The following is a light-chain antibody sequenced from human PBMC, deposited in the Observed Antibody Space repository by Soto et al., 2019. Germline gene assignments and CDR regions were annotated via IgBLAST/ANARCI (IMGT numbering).Light chain of an antibody. CDR1: SSNIGAGYD. CDR2: GNS. Sequence: QSVLTQPPSVSGAPGQRVTISCTGSSSNIGAGYDVHWYQQLPGTAPKLLIYGNSNRHSGVPDRFSGSKSGTSASLAITGLQAEDEADYYCQSYDSSLSGSEVFGGGTKVTVL. J-gene: IGLJ2*01. CDR3: QSYDSSLSGSEV. V-gene: IGLV1-40*01.